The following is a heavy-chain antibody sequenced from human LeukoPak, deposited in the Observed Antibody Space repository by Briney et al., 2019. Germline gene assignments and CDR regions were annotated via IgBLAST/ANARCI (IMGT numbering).Heavy chain of an antibody. CDR1: GYTFTSYD. CDR2: MNPNSGNT. D-gene: IGHD2-15*01. J-gene: IGHJ4*02. V-gene: IGHV1-8*01. CDR3: ARAGGYCGRISCPYYFDY. Sequence: ASVKVSCKASGYTFTSYDINWVRQATGQGLEWMGWMNPNSGNTGYAQKFQGRVTMTRNTSTSTAYMELSSLRSEDTAVYYCARAGGYCGRISCPYYFDYWGQGSLVAVSS.